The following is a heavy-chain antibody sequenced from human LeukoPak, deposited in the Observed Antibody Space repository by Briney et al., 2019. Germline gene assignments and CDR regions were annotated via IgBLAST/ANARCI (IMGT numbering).Heavy chain of an antibody. CDR2: INPDGSTT. V-gene: IGHV3-74*01. J-gene: IGHJ4*02. CDR3: ARVSGYTHDY. Sequence: GGSLRLSCAASGFSFSTYWVHWVRQAPGKGLVWVSRINPDGSTTDYADSVKGRFTISRDNAKNTLYLQMNSLRAEDTAVYYCARVSGYTHDYCGQGTLVTVSS. CDR1: GFSFSTYW. D-gene: IGHD5-18*01.